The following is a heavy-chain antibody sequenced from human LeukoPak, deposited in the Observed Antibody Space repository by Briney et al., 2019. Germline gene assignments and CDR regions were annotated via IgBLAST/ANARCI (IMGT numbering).Heavy chain of an antibody. D-gene: IGHD2-15*01. V-gene: IGHV3-30*18. CDR2: ISNDGSIK. CDR3: AKACGSGVICYYFDY. Sequence: GGSLRLFCAASGFTFSSYGMHWVRQAPGKGLGWVAIISNDGSIKHYADSVKGRFTIYRENSENTLYLQMNSLRDEDTAVYYCAKACGSGVICYYFDYCGPGTLVTVSS. J-gene: IGHJ4*02. CDR1: GFTFSSYG.